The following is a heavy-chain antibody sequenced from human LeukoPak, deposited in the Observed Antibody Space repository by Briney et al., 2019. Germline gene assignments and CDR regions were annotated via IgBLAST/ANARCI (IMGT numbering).Heavy chain of an antibody. CDR3: ARDCSSTICYPDF. Sequence: PGGSLRLSCAASGFAFSNYDMLWVRQATGKGLEWVSAINTAADTYYPDSVKGRFTISRDNAKNSVYMQMNSLRAEDTAVYYCARDCSSTICYPDFWGQGTLVTVSS. CDR1: GFAFSNYD. J-gene: IGHJ4*02. V-gene: IGHV3-13*04. CDR2: INTAADT. D-gene: IGHD2-2*01.